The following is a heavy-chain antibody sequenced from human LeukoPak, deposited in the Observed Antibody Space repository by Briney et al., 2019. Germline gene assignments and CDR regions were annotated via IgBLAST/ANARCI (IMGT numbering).Heavy chain of an antibody. CDR1: GYTFTGYY. J-gene: IGHJ4*02. Sequence: ASVKVSCKVSGYTFTGYYMHWVRQPPGQGLEGMGWINPKSGGTNHAQKFQCKVTMTRDTSISTAYMELSRLRSDDTAVYYCASLYSGDYWGQGTLVTVSS. D-gene: IGHD1-26*01. V-gene: IGHV1-2*02. CDR2: INPKSGGT. CDR3: ASLYSGDY.